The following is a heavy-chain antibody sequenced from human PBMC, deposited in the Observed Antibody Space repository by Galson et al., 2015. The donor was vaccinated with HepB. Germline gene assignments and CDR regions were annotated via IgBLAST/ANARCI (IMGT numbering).Heavy chain of an antibody. Sequence: SLRLSCAASGFTFSGSAMHWVRQASGKGLEWVGRIRSKANSYATAYAASVKGRFTISRDDSKNTAYLQMNSLKTEDTAVYYCTRRGGGDSSGYYYPGRYYYYMDVWGKGTTVTVSS. D-gene: IGHD3-22*01. CDR2: IRSKANSYAT. V-gene: IGHV3-73*01. CDR1: GFTFSGSA. J-gene: IGHJ6*03. CDR3: TRRGGGDSSGYYYPGRYYYYMDV.